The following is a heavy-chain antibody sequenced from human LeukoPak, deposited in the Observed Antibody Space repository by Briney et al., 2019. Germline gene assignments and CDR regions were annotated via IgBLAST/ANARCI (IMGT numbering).Heavy chain of an antibody. Sequence: SETLSLTCTVSGGSISSGSYYWSWIRQPAGKGLEWIGRIYTSGSTNYNPSLKSRVTISVDTSKNQFSLKLSSVTAADTAVYYCARSHYYDSSGSDWGQGTLVTVSS. CDR2: IYTSGST. CDR3: ARSHYYDSSGSD. CDR1: GGSISSGSYY. V-gene: IGHV4-61*02. D-gene: IGHD3-22*01. J-gene: IGHJ4*02.